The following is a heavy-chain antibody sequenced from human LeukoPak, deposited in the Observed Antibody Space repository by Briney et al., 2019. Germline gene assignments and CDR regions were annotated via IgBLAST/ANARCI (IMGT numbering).Heavy chain of an antibody. CDR2: ISAYNGNT. CDR3: ARDKYRSSWYPVDY. J-gene: IGHJ4*02. D-gene: IGHD6-13*01. Sequence: ASVKVSCKASGYTFTSYGISWVRQAPGQGLEWMGWISAYNGNTNYAQKLQGRVTMTTDTSTSTAYMELRSLRSDDTAVYYCARDKYRSSWYPVDYWGQGTLVTVSS. V-gene: IGHV1-18*01. CDR1: GYTFTSYG.